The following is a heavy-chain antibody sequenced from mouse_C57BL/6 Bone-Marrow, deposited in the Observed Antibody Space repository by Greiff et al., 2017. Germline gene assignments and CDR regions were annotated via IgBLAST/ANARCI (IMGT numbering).Heavy chain of an antibody. J-gene: IGHJ4*01. CDR3: AREMTTAPYYAMDY. V-gene: IGHV1-19*01. CDR1: GYTFTDYY. CDR2: INPYNGGT. Sequence: EVQRVESGPVLVKPGASVKMSCKASGYTFTDYYMNWVKQSHGKSLEWIGVINPYNGGTSSNQKFKGKATLTVDKSSSTAYMELNSLTSEDSAVYYCAREMTTAPYYAMDYWGQGTSVTVSS. D-gene: IGHD1-2*01.